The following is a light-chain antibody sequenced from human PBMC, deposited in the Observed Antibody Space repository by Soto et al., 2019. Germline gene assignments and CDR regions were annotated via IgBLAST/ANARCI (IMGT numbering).Light chain of an antibody. V-gene: IGKV1-5*01. CDR1: QFISSW. CDR3: QQYNTYGWT. CDR2: GAS. Sequence: DIQMTQSPSTLSASVGDRLTLTCRASQFISSWLAWYQQKPGKAPKVLIYGASSLASGVPSRFSGSGSGPEFTLTISCLQPDDFATYYCQQYNTYGWTFGQGTKVDIK. J-gene: IGKJ1*01.